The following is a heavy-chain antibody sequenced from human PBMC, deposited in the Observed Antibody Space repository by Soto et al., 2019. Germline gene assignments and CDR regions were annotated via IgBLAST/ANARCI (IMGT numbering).Heavy chain of an antibody. J-gene: IGHJ4*02. V-gene: IGHV4-59*01. CDR2: IYYSGST. Sequence: SETLSLTCTVSGGSISRYYWSWIRQPPGKGLEWIGYIYYSGSTNYNPSLKSRVTISVDTSKNQFSLKLSSVTAADTAVYYCARGEGYYDSSGYWYFYFDYWGQGTLVTGSS. CDR1: GGSISRYY. CDR3: ARGEGYYDSSGYWYFYFDY. D-gene: IGHD3-22*01.